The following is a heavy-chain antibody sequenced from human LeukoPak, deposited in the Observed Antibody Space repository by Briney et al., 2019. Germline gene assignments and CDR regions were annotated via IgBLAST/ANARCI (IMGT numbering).Heavy chain of an antibody. Sequence: SETLSLTCTVSGGSISSGSYYWSWIRQPAGKGLEWIGRIYTTGSTNYNPSLKSRLTISVDTSKNQFSLKLSSVTAADTAVYYCAKAVWFGESPFDYWGQGTLVTVSS. CDR3: AKAVWFGESPFDY. V-gene: IGHV4-61*02. J-gene: IGHJ4*02. CDR1: GGSISSGSYY. CDR2: IYTTGST. D-gene: IGHD3-10*01.